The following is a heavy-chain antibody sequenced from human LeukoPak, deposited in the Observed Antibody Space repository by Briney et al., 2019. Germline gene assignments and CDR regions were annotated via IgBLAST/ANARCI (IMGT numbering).Heavy chain of an antibody. CDR3: AKPHYRPGEIATITSGYY. J-gene: IGHJ4*02. CDR1: GFTVSSNY. D-gene: IGHD5-24*01. Sequence: AGGSLRLSCAASGFTVSSNYMCWVRQAPGKGLEWVSAISGSGGSTYYADSVKGRFTISRDNSKNTLYLQMNSLRAEDAAVYYCAKPHYRPGEIATITSGYYWGQRTLVTVSS. V-gene: IGHV3-23*01. CDR2: ISGSGGST.